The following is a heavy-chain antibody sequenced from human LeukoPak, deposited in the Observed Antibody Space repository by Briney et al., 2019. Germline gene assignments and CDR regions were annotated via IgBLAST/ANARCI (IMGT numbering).Heavy chain of an antibody. J-gene: IGHJ4*02. Sequence: GGSLRLSCATSGFIFSGYYMSWIRQAPGKGREWVSYISGSGNDISYADSVKGRFPISRDNAKGSLYLQMNSLRAADTAVYYCGTHAGRTGSDDWGQGTLVTVSS. CDR3: GTHAGRTGSDD. V-gene: IGHV3-11*01. D-gene: IGHD3/OR15-3a*01. CDR2: ISGSGNDI. CDR1: GFIFSGYY.